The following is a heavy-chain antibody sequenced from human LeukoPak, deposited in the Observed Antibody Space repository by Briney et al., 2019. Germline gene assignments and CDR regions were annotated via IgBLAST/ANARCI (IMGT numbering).Heavy chain of an antibody. Sequence: PGGSLRLSCAASGFTFSSYEMNWVRQAPGKGLEWVSYISSSGSTIYYADSVKGRFTISRDNAKNSLYLQMNSLRAEDTAVYYCVSRGSWYKTGFDYWGQGTLVTVSS. CDR3: VSRGSWYKTGFDY. D-gene: IGHD6-13*01. J-gene: IGHJ4*02. CDR1: GFTFSSYE. CDR2: ISSSGSTI. V-gene: IGHV3-48*03.